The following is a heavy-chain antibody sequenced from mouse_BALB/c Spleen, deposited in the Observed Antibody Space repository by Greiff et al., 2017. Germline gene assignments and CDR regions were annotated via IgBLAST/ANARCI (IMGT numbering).Heavy chain of an antibody. D-gene: IGHD2-1*01. J-gene: IGHJ4*01. V-gene: IGHV1S82*01. Sequence: QVQLQQPGAELVRPGASVKLSCKASGYSFTSYWMNWVQQRPGQGLEWIGMIHPSDSETRLNQKFTDKATVTVDKSSSTDYMQLSSPTSEDSAVYYSAGGGNYEEAMDYWGQGNSVTVAS. CDR1: GYSFTSYW. CDR2: IHPSDSET. CDR3: AGGGNYEEAMDY.